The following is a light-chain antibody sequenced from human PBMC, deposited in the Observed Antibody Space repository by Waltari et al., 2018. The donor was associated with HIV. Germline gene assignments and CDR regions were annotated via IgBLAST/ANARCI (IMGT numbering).Light chain of an antibody. CDR1: TSDIGDYNY. Sequence: QSALTQPASASASRGQSNTISFTGTTSDIGDYNYVSWYQKPPGKAHNLMIFDVTKRPSGVSNRFSGSKAGNTASLTISGLQAEDEADYYCSSYSTRTTFVIFGGGTKLTV. J-gene: IGLJ2*01. V-gene: IGLV2-14*01. CDR2: DVT. CDR3: SSYSTRTTFVI.